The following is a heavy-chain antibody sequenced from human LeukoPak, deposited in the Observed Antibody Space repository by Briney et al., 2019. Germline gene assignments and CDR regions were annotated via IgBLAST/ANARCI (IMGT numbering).Heavy chain of an antibody. CDR2: ISSSSSYI. Sequence: GGSLRLSCAASGFTFSSYSMNWVRQAPGKGLEWVSSISSSSSYIYYADSVKGRFTISRDNTKNSLYLQMNSLRAEDTALYYCAKDIFSYDSSGYYDYWGQGTLVTVSS. CDR3: AKDIFSYDSSGYYDY. V-gene: IGHV3-21*04. CDR1: GFTFSSYS. J-gene: IGHJ4*02. D-gene: IGHD3-22*01.